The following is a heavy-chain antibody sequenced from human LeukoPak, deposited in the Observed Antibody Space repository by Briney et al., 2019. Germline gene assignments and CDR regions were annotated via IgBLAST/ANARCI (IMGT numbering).Heavy chain of an antibody. J-gene: IGHJ4*02. CDR3: ARENGYKVFDY. CDR2: IYTSGST. V-gene: IGHV4-61*02. D-gene: IGHD5-24*01. Sequence: PSETLSLTCTVSGGSISSSSYYWGWIRQPAGKGLEWIGRIYTSGSTNYNPSLKSRVTISVDTSKNQFSLKLSSVTAADTAVYYCARENGYKVFDYWGQGTLVTVSS. CDR1: GGSISSSSYY.